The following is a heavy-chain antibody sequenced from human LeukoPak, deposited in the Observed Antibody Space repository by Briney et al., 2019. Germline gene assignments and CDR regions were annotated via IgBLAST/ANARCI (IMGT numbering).Heavy chain of an antibody. Sequence: GGSLRLSCAASGFTFDDYTMHWVRQAPGKGLEWVSLISWDGGSTYYADSVKGRFTISRDNAKNTLYLQMNSLRAEDTAVYYCARSFPYYYDSSGYGAPNWGQGTLVTASS. J-gene: IGHJ4*02. D-gene: IGHD3-22*01. CDR1: GFTFDDYT. CDR2: ISWDGGST. V-gene: IGHV3-43*01. CDR3: ARSFPYYYDSSGYGAPN.